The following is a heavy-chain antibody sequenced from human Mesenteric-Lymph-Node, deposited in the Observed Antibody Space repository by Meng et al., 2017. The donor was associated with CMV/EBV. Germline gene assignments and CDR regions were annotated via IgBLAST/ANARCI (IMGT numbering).Heavy chain of an antibody. CDR1: GFTFSSYG. D-gene: IGHD3-3*01. CDR3: ARDGGYYDFWSAKNGYFDY. V-gene: IGHV3-30*02. Sequence: GGSLRLSCAASGFTFSSYGMHWVRQAPGKGLEWVAFIRYDGSNKYYADSVKGRFTISRDNSKNTLYLQMNSLRAEDTAVYYCARDGGYYDFWSAKNGYFDYWGQGTLVTVSS. J-gene: IGHJ4*02. CDR2: IRYDGSNK.